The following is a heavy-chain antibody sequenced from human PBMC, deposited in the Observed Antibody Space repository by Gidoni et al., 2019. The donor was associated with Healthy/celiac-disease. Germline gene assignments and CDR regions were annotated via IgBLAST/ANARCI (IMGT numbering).Heavy chain of an antibody. CDR3: AREMRLLWFGEYTSGDVYYYGMDV. CDR1: GFTFSSYA. CDR2: ISYDGSNK. J-gene: IGHJ6*02. V-gene: IGHV3-30*04. D-gene: IGHD3-10*01. Sequence: QVQLVESGGGVVQPGRSLRLSCAASGFTFSSYAMHWVRQAPGKGLEWVAVISYDGSNKYYADSVKGRFTISRDNSKNTLYLQMNSLRAEDTAVYYCAREMRLLWFGEYTSGDVYYYGMDVWGQGTTVTVSS.